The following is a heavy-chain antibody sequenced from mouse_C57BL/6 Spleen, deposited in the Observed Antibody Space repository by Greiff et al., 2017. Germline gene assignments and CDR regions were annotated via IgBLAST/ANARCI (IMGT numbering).Heavy chain of an antibody. CDR1: GYSITSGYY. Sequence: EVKLQESGPGLVKPSQSLSLTCSVTGYSITSGYYWNWIRQFPGNKLEWMGYISYDGSNNYNPSLKNRISITRDTSKNQFFLKLNSVTTEDTATYYCARDDGYFGDFDYWGQGTTLTVSS. CDR2: ISYDGSN. CDR3: ARDDGYFGDFDY. V-gene: IGHV3-6*01. J-gene: IGHJ2*01. D-gene: IGHD2-3*01.